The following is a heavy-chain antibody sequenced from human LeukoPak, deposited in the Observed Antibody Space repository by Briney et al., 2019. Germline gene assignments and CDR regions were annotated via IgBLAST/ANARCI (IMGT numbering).Heavy chain of an antibody. CDR1: GFGVSNNY. CDR3: ARGVRPEFDY. Sequence: GGSLRLSCAASGFGVSNNYMSWVRQAPGKGLVWASRINSDGGSTAYVDSVKGRFTISRDNAKNTPYLQMDSLRAEDTAVYYCARGVRPEFDYWGQETQVTVSS. V-gene: IGHV3-74*01. J-gene: IGHJ4*02. CDR2: INSDGGST.